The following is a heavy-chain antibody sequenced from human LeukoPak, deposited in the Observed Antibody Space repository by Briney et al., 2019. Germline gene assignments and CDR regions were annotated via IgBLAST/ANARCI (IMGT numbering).Heavy chain of an antibody. CDR1: GGTFSSYA. V-gene: IGHV1-69*13. J-gene: IGHJ6*03. Sequence: SVKVSCKASGGTFSSYAISWVRQAPGQGLEWMGGITPIFGTANYAQKFQGRVTITADESTSTAYMELSSLRSEDTAVYYCASRNHCSSTSCYTDYYYYYMDVWGKGTTVTVSS. CDR2: ITPIFGTA. D-gene: IGHD2-2*02. CDR3: ASRNHCSSTSCYTDYYYYYMDV.